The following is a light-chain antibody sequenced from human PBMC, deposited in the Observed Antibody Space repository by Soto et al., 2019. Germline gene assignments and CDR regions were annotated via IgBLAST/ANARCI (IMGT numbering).Light chain of an antibody. CDR3: SSYTTSSTLV. Sequence: QSVLTQPASASGSPGQSITISCTGTSSDVGGYNYVSWYQQHPGKAPKLMIYEVTNRPSGVSNRFSGSKSGNTASLTISGLHAEGEADYYCSSYTTSSTLVFGGGTKLTVL. V-gene: IGLV2-14*01. J-gene: IGLJ2*01. CDR1: SSDVGGYNY. CDR2: EVT.